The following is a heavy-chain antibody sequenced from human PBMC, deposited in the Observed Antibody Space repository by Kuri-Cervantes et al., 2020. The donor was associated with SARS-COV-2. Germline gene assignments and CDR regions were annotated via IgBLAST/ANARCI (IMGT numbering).Heavy chain of an antibody. CDR1: GYTFTGYY. CDR2: INPNSGGT. J-gene: IGHJ5*02. D-gene: IGHD2-2*01. V-gene: IGHV1-2*02. Sequence: ASVKVSCKASGYTFTGYYMHWVRQAPGQGLEWMGWINPNSGGTNYAQKFQGRVTMTRDTSTSTAYMELSRLRSDDTAVYYCARSAGYCSSTSCPGGAGWLALYNWFDPWGQGTLVTVSS. CDR3: ARSAGYCSSTSCPGGAGWLALYNWFDP.